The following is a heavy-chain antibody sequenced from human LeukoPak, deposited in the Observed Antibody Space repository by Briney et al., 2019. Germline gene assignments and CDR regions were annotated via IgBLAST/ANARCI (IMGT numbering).Heavy chain of an antibody. CDR2: ISWNSGSI. D-gene: IGHD2-8*02. CDR3: AKDEFVASDFTGAFDI. J-gene: IGHJ3*02. V-gene: IGHV3-9*03. Sequence: GGSLRLSCAASGFTFDDYAMHWVRQAPGKGLDWVSGISWNSGSIGYADSVKGRFTISRDNAKNSLYLQMNSLRAEDMALYYCAKDEFVASDFTGAFDIWGQGTMVTVSS. CDR1: GFTFDDYA.